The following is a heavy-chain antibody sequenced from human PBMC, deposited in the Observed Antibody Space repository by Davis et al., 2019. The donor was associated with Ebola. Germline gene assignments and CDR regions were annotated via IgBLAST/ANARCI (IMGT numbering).Heavy chain of an antibody. CDR3: ARGGGNSWFAY. J-gene: IGHJ5*01. Sequence: GGSLRLSCAASGFTFTTYAMMWVRQAPGKGLEWVSATSGSGDSTYHADSVKGRFAISRDNSKDTLYLQMNSLRAEDTAVYYCARGGGNSWFAYWGQGTLVTVSS. V-gene: IGHV3-23*01. D-gene: IGHD2-15*01. CDR2: TSGSGDST. CDR1: GFTFTTYA.